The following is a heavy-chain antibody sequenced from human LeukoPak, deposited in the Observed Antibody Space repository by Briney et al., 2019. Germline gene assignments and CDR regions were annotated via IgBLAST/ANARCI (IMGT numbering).Heavy chain of an antibody. CDR2: IRFDGTDK. CDR3: ARARIDY. Sequence: PGGSLRLSCTASGFNFNSYGMYWVRQAPGKGLEWVAFIRFDGTDKYYEDSVRGRFTISRDRSKNTLYLQMSNLRAEDAAVYYCARARIDYWGQGTLVTVSS. CDR1: GFNFNSYG. V-gene: IGHV3-30*02. D-gene: IGHD1-14*01. J-gene: IGHJ4*02.